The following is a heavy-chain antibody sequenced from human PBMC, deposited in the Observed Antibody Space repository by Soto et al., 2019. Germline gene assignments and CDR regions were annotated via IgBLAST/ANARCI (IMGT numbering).Heavy chain of an antibody. CDR1: GDSISSGNKY. D-gene: IGHD3-16*01. J-gene: IGHJ6*02. CDR3: DRVPSTFDYYYAMAV. CDR2: IFSSGTT. Sequence: PSETLSLTCTVSGDSISSGNKYWSWIRQPPGKGLEWIGYIFSSGTTYYNPSLKSRLTMSLDASQNQFSLKLNSLTDADTAVYFCDRVPSTFDYYYAMAVWGQGTTVT. V-gene: IGHV4-30-4*01.